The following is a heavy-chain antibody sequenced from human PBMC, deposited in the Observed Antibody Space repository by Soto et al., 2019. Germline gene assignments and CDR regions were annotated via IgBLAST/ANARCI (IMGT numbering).Heavy chain of an antibody. CDR3: ARDLHYGDYASRWFDY. V-gene: IGHV6-1*01. CDR2: TYYRSKWYN. CDR1: GDSVSSNSAA. D-gene: IGHD4-17*01. J-gene: IGHJ4*02. Sequence: KQSPTLSLTCAISGDSVSSNSAAWNWIRQSPSRGLEWLGRTYYRSKWYNDYAVSVKSRITINPDTSKNQFSLQLNSVTPEDTAVYYCARDLHYGDYASRWFDYWGQGTLVTVSS.